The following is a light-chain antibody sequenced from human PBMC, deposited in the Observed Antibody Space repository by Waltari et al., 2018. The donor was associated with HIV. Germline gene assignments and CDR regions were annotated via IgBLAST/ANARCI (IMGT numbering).Light chain of an antibody. J-gene: IGLJ2*01. CDR2: SNN. CDR3: AAWDDSLNGVV. CDR1: NSNIGSNT. Sequence: QSVLTQPPSASGTPGQRVTISCSGSNSNIGSNTVNWYQQLPGTAPKLLIYSNNPRPSGVPARFSGSKSGTSASLAISGLQSEDEADYYCAAWDDSLNGVVFGGGTKLTVL. V-gene: IGLV1-44*01.